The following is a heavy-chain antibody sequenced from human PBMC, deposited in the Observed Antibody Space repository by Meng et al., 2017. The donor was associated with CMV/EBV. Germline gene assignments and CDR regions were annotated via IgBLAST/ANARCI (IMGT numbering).Heavy chain of an antibody. CDR1: GGFFSGCF. CDR2: IYSTGGT. Sequence: QVYMTDSGPGRVNPSETLSLTCSVSGGFFSGCFWTWIRQPAGKGLEWIGRIYSTGGTNYNPSFESRVTISLDGSNNQFSLKLNSVTAADTAIYYCARERGDDSGYNFDSWGQGTLVTVSS. CDR3: ARERGDDSGYNFDS. J-gene: IGHJ4*02. V-gene: IGHV4-4*07. D-gene: IGHD3-22*01.